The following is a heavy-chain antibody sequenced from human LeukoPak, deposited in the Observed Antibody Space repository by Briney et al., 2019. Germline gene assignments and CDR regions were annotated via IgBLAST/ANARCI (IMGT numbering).Heavy chain of an antibody. V-gene: IGHV3-23*01. CDR2: IIGSGGST. CDR1: GFTFTNYA. J-gene: IGHJ4*02. Sequence: GGSLRLSCAASGFTFTNYAMSWVRQAPGKGLEWVSVIIGSGGSTYYADSVRGRFTISRDNSKNTLYLQMNGLRAEDTAVYYCAKVGDGYGNPFDQWGQGTLVTVSS. CDR3: AKVGDGYGNPFDQ. D-gene: IGHD5-24*01.